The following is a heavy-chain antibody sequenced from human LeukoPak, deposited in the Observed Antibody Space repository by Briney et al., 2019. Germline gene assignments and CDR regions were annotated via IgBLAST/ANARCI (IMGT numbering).Heavy chain of an antibody. CDR3: AREGDIVVPYYFDY. J-gene: IGHJ4*02. Sequence: GGSLRLSCAASGFTFSGYAMSWVRQAPGKGLEWVSTVTGSAASTYYAESVKGRFTISRDNSKSTLYLQMNSLRAEDTAVYYCAREGDIVVPYYFDYWGQGTLVTVSS. V-gene: IGHV3-23*01. CDR2: VTGSAAST. D-gene: IGHD2-2*01. CDR1: GFTFSGYA.